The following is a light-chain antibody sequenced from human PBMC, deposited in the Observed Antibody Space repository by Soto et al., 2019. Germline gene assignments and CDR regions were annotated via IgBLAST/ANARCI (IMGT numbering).Light chain of an antibody. J-gene: IGKJ5*01. CDR2: DSS. CDR3: QQFDSLPFT. Sequence: DIQMTQSPSSLSASVGDRVTFICQASQAINNYLNWYQQKPGKAPKLLIYDSSNLERGVPSRFSGSGYGTRFSFTISSLQPEDIATYYCQQFDSLPFTFGQGTRLEIK. V-gene: IGKV1-33*01. CDR1: QAINNY.